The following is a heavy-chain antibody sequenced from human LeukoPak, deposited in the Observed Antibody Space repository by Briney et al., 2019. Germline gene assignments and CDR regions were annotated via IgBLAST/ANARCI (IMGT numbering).Heavy chain of an antibody. D-gene: IGHD1-1*01. Sequence: ASVKVSCKASAYTFTSYAISWVRQAPGQGLEWMGWISVSNGNTNYAQKLQGRVTMTTDTSTNTAYMELRSLRFDDTAVYYCAREPPRYNWNDGGVWFDPWGQGTLVTVSS. CDR3: AREPPRYNWNDGGVWFDP. J-gene: IGHJ5*02. CDR2: ISVSNGNT. CDR1: AYTFTSYA. V-gene: IGHV1-18*01.